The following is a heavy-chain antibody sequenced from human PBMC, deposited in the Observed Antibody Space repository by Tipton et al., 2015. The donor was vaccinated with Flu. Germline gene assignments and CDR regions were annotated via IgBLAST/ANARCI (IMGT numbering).Heavy chain of an antibody. V-gene: IGHV4-59*01. CDR2: IYYSGST. J-gene: IGHJ6*03. D-gene: IGHD2-2*01. CDR3: ARAPCSSTSCYLGMNYYYYMDV. CDR1: GGSISSYY. Sequence: TLPLTCTVSGGSISSYYWSWIRQPPGKGLEWIGYIYYSGSTNYNPSLKSRVTISVDTSKNQFSLKLSSVTAADTAVYYCARAPCSSTSCYLGMNYYYYMDVWGKGTTVTVSS.